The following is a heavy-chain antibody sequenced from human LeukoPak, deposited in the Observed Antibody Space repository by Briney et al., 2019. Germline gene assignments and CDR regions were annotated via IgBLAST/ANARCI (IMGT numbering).Heavy chain of an antibody. CDR3: ARDLTAAAGGVDY. Sequence: PGGSLRLSCAASGFTFSSYGMHWVRQAPGKGLEWVAVIWYDGSNKYYADSVKGRFTISRDNSKNTLYLQMNSLRAEDTAVYYCARDLTAAAGGVDYWGQGTLVTVSS. CDR1: GFTFSSYG. J-gene: IGHJ4*02. CDR2: IWYDGSNK. D-gene: IGHD6-13*01. V-gene: IGHV3-33*01.